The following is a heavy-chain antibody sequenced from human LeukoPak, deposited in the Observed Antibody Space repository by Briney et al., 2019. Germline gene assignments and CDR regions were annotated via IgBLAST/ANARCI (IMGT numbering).Heavy chain of an antibody. CDR3: VRPRQWLVEIDY. CDR2: IYHSRST. Sequence: SETLSLTRAVSGYSISSGYYWGWIRQPPGKGLEWIGGIYHSRSTYYNPSLRSRVTISVDTSKNQFSLKLTSVTAADTAVYYCVRPRQWLVEIDYWGQGALVTVSS. J-gene: IGHJ4*02. V-gene: IGHV4-38-2*01. CDR1: GYSISSGYY. D-gene: IGHD6-19*01.